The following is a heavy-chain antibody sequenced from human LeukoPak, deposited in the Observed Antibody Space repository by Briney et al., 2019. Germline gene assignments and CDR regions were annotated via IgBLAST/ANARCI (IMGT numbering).Heavy chain of an antibody. CDR2: ISAYNGNT. CDR3: ARQYCGPPEPSDAFDI. V-gene: IGHV1-18*01. CDR1: GYTFTSYG. D-gene: IGHD2/OR15-2a*01. J-gene: IGHJ3*02. Sequence: ASVKVSCKASGYTFTSYGISWVRQAPGQGLEWMGWISAYNGNTNYAQKLQGRVTMTTDTSTSTAYMELRSLRSDDTAVYYCARQYCGPPEPSDAFDIWGQGTMVTVPS.